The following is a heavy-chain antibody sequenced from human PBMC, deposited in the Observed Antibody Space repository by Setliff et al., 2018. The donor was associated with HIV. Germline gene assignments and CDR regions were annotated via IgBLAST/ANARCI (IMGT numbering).Heavy chain of an antibody. CDR2: IIPILGVP. D-gene: IGHD1-1*01. V-gene: IGHV1-69*02. Sequence: GASVKVSCKASGGPFTSSSIGWVRQAPGQGLEWMGRIIPILGVPRYAQKFQGRVTMTADKSTSTAYMELTSLRSDDTAVYYCAKGPWDDPHAFNIWGLGTVVTVSS. CDR1: GGPFTSSS. CDR3: AKGPWDDPHAFNI. J-gene: IGHJ3*02.